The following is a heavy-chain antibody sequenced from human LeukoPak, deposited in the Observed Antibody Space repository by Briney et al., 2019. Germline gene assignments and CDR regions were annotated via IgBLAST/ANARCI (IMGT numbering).Heavy chain of an antibody. D-gene: IGHD3-22*01. V-gene: IGHV4-38-2*02. CDR3: ARGYYYDSSGYLNWFDP. J-gene: IGHJ5*02. Sequence: PSETLSLTCTVSGYSISSGYYWGWIRQPPGKGLEWIGSIYHSGSTYYNPSLKSRVTISVDTSKNQFSLKLSSVTAADTAVYYCARGYYYDSSGYLNWFDPWGQGTLVTVSS. CDR2: IYHSGST. CDR1: GYSISSGYY.